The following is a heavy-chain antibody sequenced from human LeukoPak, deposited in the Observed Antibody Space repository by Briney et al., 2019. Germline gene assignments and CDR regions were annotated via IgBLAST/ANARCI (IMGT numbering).Heavy chain of an antibody. CDR2: INPSGGST. CDR3: ARDASYSGFDY. J-gene: IGHJ4*02. CDR1: GYTFTSYY. V-gene: IGHV1-46*01. D-gene: IGHD5-12*01. Sequence: ASVKVSCKASGYTFTSYYMHWVRQAPGQGLEWMGIINPSGGSTSYAQKFQGRVTITADESTNTAYMELSSLRSEDTAVYYCARDASYSGFDYWGQGTLVTVSS.